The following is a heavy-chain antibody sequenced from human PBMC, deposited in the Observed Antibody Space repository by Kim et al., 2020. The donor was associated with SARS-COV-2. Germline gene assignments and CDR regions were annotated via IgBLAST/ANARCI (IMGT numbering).Heavy chain of an antibody. CDR2: ISAYNGNT. Sequence: ASVKVSCKASGYTFTSYGISWVRQAPGQGLEWMGWISAYNGNTNYAQKLQGRVTMTTDTSTSTAYMELRSLRSDDTAVYYCARFDSGSYYAVTYYYGMDVWGQGTTVTVSS. V-gene: IGHV1-18*01. D-gene: IGHD1-26*01. J-gene: IGHJ6*02. CDR1: GYTFTSYG. CDR3: ARFDSGSYYAVTYYYGMDV.